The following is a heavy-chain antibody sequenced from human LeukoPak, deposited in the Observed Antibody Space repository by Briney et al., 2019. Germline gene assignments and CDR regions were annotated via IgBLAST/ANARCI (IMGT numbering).Heavy chain of an antibody. CDR3: ARVGSSGYYFHDAFDI. V-gene: IGHV1-2*02. CDR1: GYTFTGYY. Sequence: ASVKVSCKASGYTFTGYYMNWVRQAPGQGLEWMGWINPNSGGTNYAQKFQGRVTMTRDKSISTAYMELSRLRSDDTAVYYCARVGSSGYYFHDAFDIWGQGTMVTVSS. J-gene: IGHJ3*02. D-gene: IGHD3-22*01. CDR2: INPNSGGT.